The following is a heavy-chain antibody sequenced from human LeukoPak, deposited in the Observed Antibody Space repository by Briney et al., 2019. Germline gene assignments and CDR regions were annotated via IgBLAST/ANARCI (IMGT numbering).Heavy chain of an antibody. CDR3: ARAAKSTYYDSSGYLDY. D-gene: IGHD3-22*01. CDR2: IYSGGST. V-gene: IGHV3-53*01. CDR1: GFTVSSNY. J-gene: IGHJ4*02. Sequence: PGGSLRLSCAASGFTVSSNYMSWVRQAPGKGLEWVSVIYSGGSTYYADSVKGRFTISRDNSKNTLYLQMNSLRAEDTAVYYCARAAKSTYYDSSGYLDYWGQGTLVTVSS.